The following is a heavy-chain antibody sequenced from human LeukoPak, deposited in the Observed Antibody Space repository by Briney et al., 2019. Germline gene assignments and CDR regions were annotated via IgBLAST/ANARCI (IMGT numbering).Heavy chain of an antibody. CDR2: IYTSGST. CDR3: ARDLGDSLGYCSSTSCYSWFDP. Sequence: SETLSLTCTVSGGSISSYYWSWIRQPAGKGLEWIGRIYTSGSTNYNPSLKSRVTMSVDTSKNQFSLKLSSVTAADTAVYYCARDLGDSLGYCSSTSCYSWFDPWGQGTLVTVSS. CDR1: GGSISSYY. J-gene: IGHJ5*02. D-gene: IGHD2-2*02. V-gene: IGHV4-4*07.